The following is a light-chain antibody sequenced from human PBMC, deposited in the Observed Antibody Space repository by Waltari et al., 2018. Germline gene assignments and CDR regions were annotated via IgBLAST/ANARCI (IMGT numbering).Light chain of an antibody. J-gene: IGKJ4*01. Sequence: DIQMTQSPSSLYASVGDRVTITCRASQSISNYLNWDQQEPGKAPKILIYDASTLQSGVPSRLSGSGSGTDFTLTISSLQPEDFATYYCQQSYSTLVTFGGGTKVEIK. V-gene: IGKV1-39*01. CDR1: QSISNY. CDR3: QQSYSTLVT. CDR2: DAS.